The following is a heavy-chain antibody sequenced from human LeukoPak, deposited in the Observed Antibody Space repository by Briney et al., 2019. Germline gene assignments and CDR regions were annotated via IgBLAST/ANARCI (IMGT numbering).Heavy chain of an antibody. D-gene: IGHD1-26*01. CDR2: ISSSSSTI. J-gene: IGHJ4*02. V-gene: IGHV3-48*02. Sequence: GGSLRLSCATSGFTFSSYAMSWVRQAPGKGLEWVSYISSSSSTIYYADSVKGRFTISRDNAKNSLYLQMNSLRDEDTAVYYCARDLITGIVGATGYWGQGTLVTVSS. CDR1: GFTFSSYA. CDR3: ARDLITGIVGATGY.